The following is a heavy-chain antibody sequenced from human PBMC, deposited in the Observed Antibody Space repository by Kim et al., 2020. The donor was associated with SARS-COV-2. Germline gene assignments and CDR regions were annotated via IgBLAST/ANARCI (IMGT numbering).Heavy chain of an antibody. Sequence: GGSLRLSCAASGFTFSSYGMHWVRQAPGKGLEWVAVIWYDGSNKYYADSVKGRFTISRDNSKNTLYLQMNSLRAEDTAVYYCERGDPHLDVWGQGTTVTVSS. V-gene: IGHV3-33*01. CDR1: GFTFSSYG. CDR2: IWYDGSNK. CDR3: ERGDPHLDV. J-gene: IGHJ6*02.